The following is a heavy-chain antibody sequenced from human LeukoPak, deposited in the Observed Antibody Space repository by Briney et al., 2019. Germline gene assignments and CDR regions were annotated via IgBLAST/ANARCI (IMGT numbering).Heavy chain of an antibody. CDR1: GFRFSSFA. CDR3: AKGFSYYFDY. V-gene: IGHV3-23*01. J-gene: IGHJ4*02. CDR2: IGGSGGDT. Sequence: GGSLRLSCTASGFRFSSFAMRWVRQAPGKGLEWVSAIGGSGGDTFYADSVKGRFTISRDNSKNTLYLQMHSLRAEDTALYYCAKGFSYYFDYWGQGTLVTVSS.